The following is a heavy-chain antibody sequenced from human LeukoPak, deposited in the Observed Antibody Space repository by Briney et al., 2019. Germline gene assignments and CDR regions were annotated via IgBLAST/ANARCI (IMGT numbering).Heavy chain of an antibody. CDR1: GFTISSYS. CDR2: ISSSSSYI. Sequence: GGSLRLSCAASGFTISSYSMNWVRQAPGQGLEWVSSISSSSSYIYYADSVKGRFTISRDNAKNSLYLQMNSLRAEDTAVYYCARGGPNYGDAPPDYWGQGTLVTVSS. CDR3: ARGGPNYGDAPPDY. D-gene: IGHD3-10*01. V-gene: IGHV3-21*01. J-gene: IGHJ4*02.